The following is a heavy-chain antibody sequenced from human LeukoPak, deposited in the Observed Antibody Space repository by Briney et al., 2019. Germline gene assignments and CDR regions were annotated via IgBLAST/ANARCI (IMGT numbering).Heavy chain of an antibody. D-gene: IGHD3-22*01. Sequence: GGSLRLSCAASGFTFSSYGMHWVRQAPGKGLEWVAVIWYDGSNKYYADSVKGRFTISRDNSKNTLYLQMNSLRAEDTAVYYRAKDHHYYDSSGPDYWGQGTLVTVSS. CDR2: IWYDGSNK. J-gene: IGHJ4*02. V-gene: IGHV3-33*06. CDR1: GFTFSSYG. CDR3: AKDHHYYDSSGPDY.